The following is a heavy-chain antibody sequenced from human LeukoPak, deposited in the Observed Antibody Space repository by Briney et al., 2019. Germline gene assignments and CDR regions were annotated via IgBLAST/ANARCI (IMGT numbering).Heavy chain of an antibody. CDR1: GYTFTGYY. J-gene: IGHJ4*02. V-gene: IGHV1-2*02. CDR2: INPNSGGT. Sequence: SVKVSCKASGYTFTGYYMHWVRQAPGQGLEGMGWINPNSGGTNYAQKFQGRGTMTRDTSISTAYMELSRLRSDDTAVYYCARVGGATTFYFDYWGQGTLVTVSS. D-gene: IGHD1-26*01. CDR3: ARVGGATTFYFDY.